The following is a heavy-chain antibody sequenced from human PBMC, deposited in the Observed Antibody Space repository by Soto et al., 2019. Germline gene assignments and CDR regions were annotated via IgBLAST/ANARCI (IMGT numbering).Heavy chain of an antibody. Sequence: GGSLRLSCAASGFTFSSYVMSWVRQAPGKGLEWVSAISGSGGSTYYADSVKGRFTISRDNSKNTLYLQMNSLRAEDTAFYYCAKASYGGYGRAVFDSWGQGTLVTVSS. CDR1: GFTFSSYV. CDR2: ISGSGGST. J-gene: IGHJ4*02. V-gene: IGHV3-23*01. D-gene: IGHD5-12*01. CDR3: AKASYGGYGRAVFDS.